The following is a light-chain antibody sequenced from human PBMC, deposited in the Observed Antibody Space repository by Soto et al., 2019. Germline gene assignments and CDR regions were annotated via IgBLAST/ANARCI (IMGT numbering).Light chain of an antibody. CDR2: SNN. CDR1: SSNIGSNY. J-gene: IGLJ1*01. CDR3: AAWDDSLSGYV. Sequence: QSVLTQPPSASGTPGQRVTISCSGSSSNIGSNYVYWYQQLPGTAPKLLIYSNNRRPSGVPDRFSGSKSGTSASLAISGLRSEDEADYYCAAWDDSLSGYVFGTGTKLTVL. V-gene: IGLV1-47*02.